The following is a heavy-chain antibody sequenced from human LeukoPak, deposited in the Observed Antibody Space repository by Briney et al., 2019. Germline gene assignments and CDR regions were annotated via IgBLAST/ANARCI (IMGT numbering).Heavy chain of an antibody. J-gene: IGHJ4*02. CDR1: GFTCSSYA. CDR3: AKPPSGWYDPNGVVDY. CDR2: ISGSGGST. V-gene: IGHV3-23*01. D-gene: IGHD6-19*01. Sequence: GSLRLSCAASGFTCSSYAISWVRQAPGKGLEWVSAISGSGGSTYYADSVKGRFTISRDNSKNTLYLQMNSLRAEETAVYYCAKPPSGWYDPNGVVDYWGQGTLVTVSS.